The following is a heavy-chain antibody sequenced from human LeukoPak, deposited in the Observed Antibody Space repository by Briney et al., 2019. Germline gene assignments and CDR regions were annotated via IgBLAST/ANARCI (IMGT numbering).Heavy chain of an antibody. CDR3: ARGAGSSWIRSPRYFDY. V-gene: IGHV3-48*03. J-gene: IGHJ4*02. Sequence: GGSLRLSCAASGFTFSSYEMNWVRQGPGKGLEWVSYISSSGSTIYYADSVKGRFTISRDNAKNSLYLQMNSLRAEDTAVYYCARGAGSSWIRSPRYFDYWGQGTLVAVSS. D-gene: IGHD6-13*01. CDR2: ISSSGSTI. CDR1: GFTFSSYE.